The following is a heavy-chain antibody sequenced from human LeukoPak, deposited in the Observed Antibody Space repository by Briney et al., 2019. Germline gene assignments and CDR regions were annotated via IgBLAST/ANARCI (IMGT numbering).Heavy chain of an antibody. Sequence: SETLSLTCTVSRGSLSSYFWTWIRQPAGKGLECIWRIYTSGSTNYNPSLPSRVTMSVDSSNNQFSLNLSPVTAADTAVYYCARQIIAAGKNYYGMDVWGQGTTVTVSS. CDR2: IYTSGST. J-gene: IGHJ6*02. D-gene: IGHD6-13*01. V-gene: IGHV4-4*07. CDR3: ARQIIAAGKNYYGMDV. CDR1: RGSLSSYF.